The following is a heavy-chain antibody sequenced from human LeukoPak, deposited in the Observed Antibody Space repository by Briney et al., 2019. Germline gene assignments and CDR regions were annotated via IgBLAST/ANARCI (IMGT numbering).Heavy chain of an antibody. Sequence: PGGSLRLSCAASGFTFSSYWMSWVRQAPGKGLEWVANIKQDGSEKYYVDSVKGRFTISRDNAKNSLYLQMNSLRAEDTAVYYCARCIAAAGSYFDYWGQGTLVTVSS. J-gene: IGHJ4*02. D-gene: IGHD6-13*01. CDR1: GFTFSSYW. V-gene: IGHV3-7*01. CDR3: ARCIAAAGSYFDY. CDR2: IKQDGSEK.